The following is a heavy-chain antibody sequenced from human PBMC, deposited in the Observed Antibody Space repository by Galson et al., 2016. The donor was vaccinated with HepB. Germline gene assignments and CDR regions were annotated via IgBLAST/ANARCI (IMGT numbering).Heavy chain of an antibody. Sequence: SLRLSCAAFGFTFSSYAINWVRQAPGKGLDWVSTISSGGVNTYYADSVRGRFTISRDNSKNTLFLQMNSLRVEDTAVYFCAKDLGSTSGFYYYTMDVWGQGTTVTVSS. CDR2: ISSGGVNT. V-gene: IGHV3-23*01. CDR1: GFTFSSYA. D-gene: IGHD6-13*01. CDR3: AKDLGSTSGFYYYTMDV. J-gene: IGHJ6*02.